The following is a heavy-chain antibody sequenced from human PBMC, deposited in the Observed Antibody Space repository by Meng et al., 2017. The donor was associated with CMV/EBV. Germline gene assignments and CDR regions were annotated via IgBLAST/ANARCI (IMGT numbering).Heavy chain of an antibody. D-gene: IGHD2-2*03. CDR3: VRDGYCSSTSCPARYYYYYGMDV. CDR1: GFTFSSYS. J-gene: IGHJ6*02. Sequence: GESLKISCAASGFTFSSYSMNWVRQAPGKGLEWVSSISSSSSYIYYADSVKGRFTISRDNAKNSLYLQMNSLRAEDTAVYYCVRDGYCSSTSCPARYYYYYGMDVWGQGTTVTVSS. CDR2: ISSSSSYI. V-gene: IGHV3-21*01.